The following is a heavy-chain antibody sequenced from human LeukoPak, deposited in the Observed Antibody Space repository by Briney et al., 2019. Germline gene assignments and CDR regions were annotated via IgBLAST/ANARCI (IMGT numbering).Heavy chain of an antibody. J-gene: IGHJ5*02. CDR3: ARLYGDYEIGIDP. D-gene: IGHD4-17*01. V-gene: IGHV1-2*02. CDR1: GYTFTGYY. CDR2: INPNSGGT. Sequence: ASVKVSCKASGYTFTGYYMHWVRQAPGQGLEWMGWINPNSGGTNYAQKFQGRVTMTRDTSISTAYMELSRLRADDTAVYYCARLYGDYEIGIDPWGQGTLVTVSS.